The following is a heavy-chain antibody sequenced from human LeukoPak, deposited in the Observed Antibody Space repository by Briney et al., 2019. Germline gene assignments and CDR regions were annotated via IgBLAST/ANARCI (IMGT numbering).Heavy chain of an antibody. Sequence: GASVTVSCKASGYTFTSYYMHWVRQAPGQGREGMGIINPSGGSTSYAQKFQGRVTMTRDTSTSTVYMELSSLRSEDTAVYYCARASYDFWSGYSRSWYFDLWGRGTLVTVSS. D-gene: IGHD3-3*01. V-gene: IGHV1-46*01. CDR1: GYTFTSYY. J-gene: IGHJ2*01. CDR2: INPSGGST. CDR3: ARASYDFWSGYSRSWYFDL.